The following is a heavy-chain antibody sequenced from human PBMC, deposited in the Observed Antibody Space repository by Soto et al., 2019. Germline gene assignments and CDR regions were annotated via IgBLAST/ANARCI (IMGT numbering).Heavy chain of an antibody. Sequence: QVQLVQSGAEVKKPGAPLKVPCKASGNTFTATYMHGLGKPPEKGLEWMGWINPNSGGTNYAKKFQGWVTMTRDTSISTAYMELSRLRSDDTAVYYCARGGYSSSWAIDYWGQGTLVTVSS. D-gene: IGHD6-13*01. V-gene: IGHV1-2*04. CDR1: GNTFTATY. CDR3: ARGGYSSSWAIDY. J-gene: IGHJ4*02. CDR2: INPNSGGT.